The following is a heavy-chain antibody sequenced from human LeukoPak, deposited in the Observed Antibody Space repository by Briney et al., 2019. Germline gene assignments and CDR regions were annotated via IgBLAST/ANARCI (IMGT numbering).Heavy chain of an antibody. CDR3: ARDLFLAARPLSYKDY. CDR1: GFTFSSYS. Sequence: GGSLRLSCAASGFTFSSYSMNWVRQAPGKGLEWVSYISSSSSTIYYADPVKGRFTISRDNAKNSLYLQMNSLRAEDTAVYYCARDLFLAARPLSYKDYWGQGTLVTVSS. J-gene: IGHJ4*02. V-gene: IGHV3-48*01. CDR2: ISSSSSTI. D-gene: IGHD6-6*01.